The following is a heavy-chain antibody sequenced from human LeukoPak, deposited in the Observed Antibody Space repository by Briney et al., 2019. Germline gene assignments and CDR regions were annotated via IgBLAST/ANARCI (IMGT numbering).Heavy chain of an antibody. Sequence: GRPLRLSCAASGFTFSEYYMSWIRQAPEEGLEWVSYISSSGSTIYYADSVKGRFTISRDNAKNSLYLQMNSLRAEDTAVYYCARKRGYSGYDSVFTDYWAQGTLVTVSS. D-gene: IGHD5-12*01. CDR3: ARKRGYSGYDSVFTDY. CDR1: GFTFSEYY. CDR2: ISSSGSTI. V-gene: IGHV3-11*01. J-gene: IGHJ4*02.